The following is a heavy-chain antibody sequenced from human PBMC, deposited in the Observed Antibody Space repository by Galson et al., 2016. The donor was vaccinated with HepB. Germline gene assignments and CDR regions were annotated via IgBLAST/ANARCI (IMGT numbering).Heavy chain of an antibody. D-gene: IGHD2-2*01. V-gene: IGHV3-15*07. J-gene: IGHJ6*02. Sequence: SLRLSCAVSNLTFTNAWMNWVRQAPGKGLEWVGRIKSKTDGGTTDYAAPLKGRFTISRDDSKNTLYLPMNSLKSDDTAVYYCSTSLDSTSLLGYYHYYGMDVWGQGTTVTVSS. CDR3: STSLDSTSLLGYYHYYGMDV. CDR2: IKSKTDGGTT. CDR1: NLTFTNAW.